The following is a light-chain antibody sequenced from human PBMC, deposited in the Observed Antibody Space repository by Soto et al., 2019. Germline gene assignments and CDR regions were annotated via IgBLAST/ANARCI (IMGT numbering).Light chain of an antibody. CDR3: QQYDNLLLT. Sequence: DLQMTQSPSSLSASVGDRVTITCQDSQAISNYVNWYQQKPGKAPKLLIDDASNLQTGVPSSFSGSGSGTDFTFTISILQPEDIATYYCQQYDNLLLTFGGGTKVEIK. CDR2: DAS. V-gene: IGKV1-33*01. CDR1: QAISNY. J-gene: IGKJ4*01.